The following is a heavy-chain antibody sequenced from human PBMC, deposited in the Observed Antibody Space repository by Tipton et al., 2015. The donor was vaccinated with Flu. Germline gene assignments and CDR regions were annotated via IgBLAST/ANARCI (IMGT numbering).Heavy chain of an antibody. CDR3: AKEGSYNILTNYYNKGVDP. CDR1: GGSISGHY. CDR2: IYFSGST. J-gene: IGHJ5*02. Sequence: TLSLTCSVSGGSISGHYWNWIRQPPGKGLEWIGYIYFSGSTEYNPSLRSRVTMSIDTSKNQFSLKVTSVTAADTAVYYCAKEGSYNILTNYYNKGVDPWGQGTLVIVSS. V-gene: IGHV4-59*11. D-gene: IGHD3-9*01.